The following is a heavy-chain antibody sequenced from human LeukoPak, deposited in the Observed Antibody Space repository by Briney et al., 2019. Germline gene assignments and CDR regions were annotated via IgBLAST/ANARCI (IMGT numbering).Heavy chain of an antibody. D-gene: IGHD1-26*01. Sequence: SETLSLTCTISGGSISSYSWSWLRQPPGKGLEWIGYIFYSGSTNYNPSLKSRVTISVDTSKNQFSLKLSSVIAADTAVYYCARWTSGGHPFDYWGQGTLVTVSS. CDR1: GGSISSYS. V-gene: IGHV4-59*08. J-gene: IGHJ4*02. CDR3: ARWTSGGHPFDY. CDR2: IFYSGST.